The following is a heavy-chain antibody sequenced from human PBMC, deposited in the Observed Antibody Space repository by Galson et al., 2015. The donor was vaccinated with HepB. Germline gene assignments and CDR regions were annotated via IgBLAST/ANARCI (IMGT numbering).Heavy chain of an antibody. V-gene: IGHV3-7*03. CDR1: EFTFSSYW. D-gene: IGHD3-10*01. CDR2: INPDGSEK. J-gene: IGHJ6*02. CDR3: ARMISLVRGIITKPDYYYGMDV. Sequence: SLRLSCAASEFTFSSYWMNWVRQAPGKGLEWVANINPDGSEKYYVASLKGRFTISRDNAKNSLYLQVDSLRAEDTAVYYCARMISLVRGIITKPDYYYGMDVWGQGTPVTVAS.